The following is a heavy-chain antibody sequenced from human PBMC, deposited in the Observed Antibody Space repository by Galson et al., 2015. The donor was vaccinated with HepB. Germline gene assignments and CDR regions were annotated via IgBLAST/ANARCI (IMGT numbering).Heavy chain of an antibody. CDR1: GFTFGDYA. J-gene: IGHJ4*02. V-gene: IGHV3-49*03. D-gene: IGHD2-15*01. CDR2: IRSKAYGGTT. CDR3: TTVVVVAAILNPPHY. Sequence: SLRLSCAASGFTFGDYAMSWFRQAPGKGLEWVGFIRSKAYGGTTEYAASVKGRFTISRDDSKSIAYLQMNSLKTEDTAVYYCTTVVVVAAILNPPHYWGQGTLVTVSS.